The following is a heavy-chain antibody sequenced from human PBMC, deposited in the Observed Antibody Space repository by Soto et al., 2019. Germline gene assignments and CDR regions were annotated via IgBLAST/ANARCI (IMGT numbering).Heavy chain of an antibody. CDR1: GDSLTIGGHY. CDR3: ARRSDGFDL. CDR2: IYHSGST. Sequence: PSETLXLTWSVSGDSLTIGGHYWTWIRQHPGKGLEWIGYIYHSGSTYYSPSLKSRVTISVDTSENQFSLKLTSMAAAHTAVYYCARRSDGFDLWGQGKMVTVSS. J-gene: IGHJ3*01. V-gene: IGHV4-31*02.